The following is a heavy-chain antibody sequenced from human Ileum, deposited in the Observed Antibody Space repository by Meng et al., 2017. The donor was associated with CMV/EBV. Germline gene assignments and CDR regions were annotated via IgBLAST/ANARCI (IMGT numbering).Heavy chain of an antibody. V-gene: IGHV3-7*01. Sequence: GESLMISCAASGVTFSDYYMTWVRQAPGKGLEWVAHISGDGRGNQYVDSVRGRFTISRDNAENALYLQMNSKRDDDTAVYYCVEYWGRAVHIWGQGTKVTVSS. D-gene: IGHD3-16*01. J-gene: IGHJ3*02. CDR3: VEYWGRAVHI. CDR2: ISGDGRGN. CDR1: GVTFSDYY.